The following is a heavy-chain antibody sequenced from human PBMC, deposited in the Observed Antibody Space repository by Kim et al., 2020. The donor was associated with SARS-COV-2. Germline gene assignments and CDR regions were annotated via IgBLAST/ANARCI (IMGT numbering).Heavy chain of an antibody. J-gene: IGHJ4*02. Sequence: AATVRGRFIISRDDSKNTLYLQMNSLRTEDTSVYYCITEMYYYDSSGYDYWGQGTQVTVSS. V-gene: IGHV3-15*01. D-gene: IGHD3-22*01. CDR3: ITEMYYYDSSGYDY.